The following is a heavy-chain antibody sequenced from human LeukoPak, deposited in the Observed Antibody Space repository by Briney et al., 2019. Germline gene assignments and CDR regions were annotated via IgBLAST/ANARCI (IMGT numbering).Heavy chain of an antibody. CDR2: INHSGST. Sequence: SGTLSLTCAVSGGSISSNNWWSWVRQPPGKGLEWIGEINHSGSTNYNPSLKSRVTISVDTSKNQFSLKLSSVTAADTAVYYCARGGIAVAAAVDYWGQGTLVTVSS. D-gene: IGHD6-19*01. V-gene: IGHV4-4*02. CDR3: ARGGIAVAAAVDY. J-gene: IGHJ4*02. CDR1: GGSISSNNW.